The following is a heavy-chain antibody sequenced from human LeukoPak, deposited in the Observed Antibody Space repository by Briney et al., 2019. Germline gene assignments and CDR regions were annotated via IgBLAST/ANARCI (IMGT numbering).Heavy chain of an antibody. D-gene: IGHD2-2*01. CDR3: AARDGLIPAATSYFDC. CDR2: INHSGRN. V-gene: IGHV4-34*08. J-gene: IGHJ4*02. CDR1: GVTFSGYY. Sequence: SETLSLTCAVYGVTFSGYYWSWIRQPPGKGLEWIGEINHSGRNNYNPSLKSRATISVGASKNQYSPKLSSVTAADRAVYYCAARDGLIPAATSYFDCWGQGTLVTVSS.